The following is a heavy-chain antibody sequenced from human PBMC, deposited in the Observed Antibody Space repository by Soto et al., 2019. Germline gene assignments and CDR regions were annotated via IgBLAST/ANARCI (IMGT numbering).Heavy chain of an antibody. D-gene: IGHD6-13*01. J-gene: IGHJ4*02. CDR1: GYTFTGYY. V-gene: IGHV1-2*04. CDR3: ARGKFAAAGIFDY. CDR2: INPNSGGT. Sequence: GASVKVSCKASGYTFTGYYMHWVRQAPGQGLEWMGWINPNSGGTNYAQKFQGWVTMTRDTSISTAYMELSRLRSDDTAVYYCARGKFAAAGIFDYWGQGTLVTVSS.